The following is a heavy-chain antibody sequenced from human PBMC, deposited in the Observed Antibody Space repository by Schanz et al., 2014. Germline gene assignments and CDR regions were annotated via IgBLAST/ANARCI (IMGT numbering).Heavy chain of an antibody. J-gene: IGHJ4*02. D-gene: IGHD3-3*01. CDR1: GFTFSSYS. Sequence: EVQLVESGGGLVKPGGSLRVSCAASGFTFSSYSISWVRQAPGKGLEWVSSISSGSSYIFYADSVKGRFTISRDDAKNSVYLQMNSLRAEDTAIYSCARDKGGYYPFDYWGQGTLVTVSS. CDR2: ISSGSSYI. V-gene: IGHV3-21*02. CDR3: ARDKGGYYPFDY.